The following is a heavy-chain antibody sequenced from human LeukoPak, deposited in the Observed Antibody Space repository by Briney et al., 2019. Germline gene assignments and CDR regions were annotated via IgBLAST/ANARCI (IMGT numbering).Heavy chain of an antibody. V-gene: IGHV3-23*01. J-gene: IGHJ4*02. D-gene: IGHD3-10*01. CDR2: ISAGGYNT. CDR1: GFTFSSYA. CDR3: ARYYGSGSVGGLDY. Sequence: GGSLRLSCAASGFTFSSYAMTWVRQAPGKGLEWVSSISAGGYNTYYADSVRGRFTISRDKSKNTLYLQMNSLRVEDTAVYYCARYYGSGSVGGLDYWGQGTLVTVSS.